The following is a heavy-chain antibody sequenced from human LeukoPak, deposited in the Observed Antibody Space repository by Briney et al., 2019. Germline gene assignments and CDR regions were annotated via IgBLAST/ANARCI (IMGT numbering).Heavy chain of an antibody. CDR2: IIPIVGTA. J-gene: IGHJ4*02. CDR1: GGTFSSYS. Sequence: SVKLSCKAYGGTFSSYSSSWVRQAPGQGLEWMGGIIPIVGTANYAQKSQGRGTITAEKSTSTEYMELSSLRSADTAVYYCARALRYFDWLLTPPPFDYWGQGTLVTVSS. V-gene: IGHV1-69*06. CDR3: ARALRYFDWLLTPPPFDY. D-gene: IGHD3-9*01.